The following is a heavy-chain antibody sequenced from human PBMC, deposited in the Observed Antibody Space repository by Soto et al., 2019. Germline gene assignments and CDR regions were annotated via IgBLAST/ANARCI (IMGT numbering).Heavy chain of an antibody. Sequence: ASVKVSCKASGYTFTSYGISWVRQAPGQGLEWMGWISAYNGNTNYAQKLQGRVTMTTDTSTSTAYMELRSLRSDDTAVYYCARGGGGGYGHPPLDYYYYYGMDVWGQGNTVTVSS. CDR3: ARGGGGGYGHPPLDYYYYYGMDV. J-gene: IGHJ6*02. D-gene: IGHD2-15*01. CDR2: ISAYNGNT. CDR1: GYTFTSYG. V-gene: IGHV1-18*04.